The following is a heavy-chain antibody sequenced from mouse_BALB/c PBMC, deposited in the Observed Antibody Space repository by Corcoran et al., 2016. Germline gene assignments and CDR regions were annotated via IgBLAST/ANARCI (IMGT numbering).Heavy chain of an antibody. V-gene: IGHV1S136*01. CDR3: ARLYPGIAMDY. Sequence: EVQLQKTGRELVKPGDSEKMSCKASGNTFTSYVMHWVKQKPGQGLEWIGDINPYNDGTKDNEKFKGQATLTSDKSSRTAYIELSSLTSEDSAVYFCARLYPGIAMDYWGQGTSVIVSS. J-gene: IGHJ4*01. CDR2: INPYNDGT. CDR1: GNTFTSYV.